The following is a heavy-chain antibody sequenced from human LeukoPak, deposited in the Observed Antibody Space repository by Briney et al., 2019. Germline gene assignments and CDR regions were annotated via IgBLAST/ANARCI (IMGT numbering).Heavy chain of an antibody. CDR3: TRGYSGSNIYAFDV. D-gene: IGHD5-12*01. J-gene: IGHJ3*01. CDR1: GYIFSDWY. V-gene: IGHV3-72*01. CDR2: VRNKANGQTT. Sequence: GGSLRLSCAASGYIFSDWYIDWVRQVPGKGLEWVGRVRNKANGQTTEYAASVKGRFTISRDDSKNSAYLQMNSLKTEDTAVYHCTRGYSGSNIYAFDVWGQGTMVTVSS.